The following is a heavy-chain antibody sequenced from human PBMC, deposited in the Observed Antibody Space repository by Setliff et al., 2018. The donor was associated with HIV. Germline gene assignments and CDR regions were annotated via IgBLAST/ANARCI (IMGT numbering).Heavy chain of an antibody. J-gene: IGHJ2*01. V-gene: IGHV3-7*01. CDR3: ARDYSYVGFDL. Sequence: GGSLRLSCAASGFTFRSHWMSWVRQAPGKGLEWVANIKQGGTENYSVDSVKGRFTISRDNAKNTLYLQMNSLRAEDTAVYYCARDYSYVGFDLWGRGTLVTVSS. CDR1: GFTFRSHW. CDR2: IKQGGTEN. D-gene: IGHD4-4*01.